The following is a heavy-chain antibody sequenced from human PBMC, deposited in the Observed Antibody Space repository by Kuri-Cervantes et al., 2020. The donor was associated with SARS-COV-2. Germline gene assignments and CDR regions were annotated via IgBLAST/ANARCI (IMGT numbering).Heavy chain of an antibody. V-gene: IGHV4-59*01. CDR2: ISYSGST. J-gene: IGHJ6*02. CDR3: ARVPQYGYYYYGMDV. Sequence: SETLSLTCTVSGGSISDYNWNWIRQPPGKGLEWIGYISYSGSTLYIPSLKSRVTISIDTSKKQFSLKLSSVTAADTAVYYCARVPQYGYYYYGMDVWGQGTTVTVSS. CDR1: GGSISDYN. D-gene: IGHD2-2*01.